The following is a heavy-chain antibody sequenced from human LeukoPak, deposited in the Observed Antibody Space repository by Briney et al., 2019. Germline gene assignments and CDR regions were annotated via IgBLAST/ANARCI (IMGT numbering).Heavy chain of an antibody. CDR3: VKRGHSAATGYFDY. J-gene: IGHJ4*02. D-gene: IGHD2-15*01. CDR1: GFTFSNYA. V-gene: IGHV3-23*01. CDR2: ISGSGTST. Sequence: GGSLRLSCAASGFTFSNYAMSWVRQAPRKGLEWVSGISGSGTSTYYADSVKGRFPVSRDNSKNTLYLQMSSLRAEDTAVYYCVKRGHSAATGYFDYWGQGTLVTVSS.